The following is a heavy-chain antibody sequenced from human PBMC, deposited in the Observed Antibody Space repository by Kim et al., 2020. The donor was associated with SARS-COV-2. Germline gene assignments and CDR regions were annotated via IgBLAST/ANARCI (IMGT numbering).Heavy chain of an antibody. V-gene: IGHV3-33*05. CDR3: ARASDYYDSSDAPRVGGDAFDI. CDR2: ISYDGSNK. Sequence: GGSLRLSCAASGFTFSSYGMHWVRQAPGKGLEWVAVISYDGSNKYYADSVKGRFTISRDNSKNTLYLQMNSLRAEDTAVYYCARASDYYDSSDAPRVGGDAFDIWGQGTMVTVSS. J-gene: IGHJ3*02. CDR1: GFTFSSYG. D-gene: IGHD3-22*01.